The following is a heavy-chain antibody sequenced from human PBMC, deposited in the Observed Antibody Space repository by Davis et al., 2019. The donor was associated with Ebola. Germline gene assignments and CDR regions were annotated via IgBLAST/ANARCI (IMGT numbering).Heavy chain of an antibody. V-gene: IGHV3-23*01. J-gene: IGHJ3*01. D-gene: IGHD2/OR15-2a*01. CDR2: LSCIGGIT. Sequence: GESLKISCAASGFTFSSYAMSWVRQAPGKGLEFVSALSCIGGITYYADSVKGRFTISRDNSRNTLYLQLNGLRVEDTAIYYCAKDNRNIWSEVWGQGTMVTVSS. CDR1: GFTFSSYA. CDR3: AKDNRNIWSEV.